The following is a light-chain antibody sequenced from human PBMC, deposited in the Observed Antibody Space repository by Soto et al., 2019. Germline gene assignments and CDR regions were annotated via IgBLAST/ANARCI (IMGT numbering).Light chain of an antibody. J-gene: IGLJ2*01. V-gene: IGLV6-57*04. CDR1: SGSIASNY. CDR3: QSYDSSNHVV. Sequence: NFMLTQPHSVSESPGKTVTISCTRSSGSIASNYVQWYQQRPGSAPTTVIYEDNQRPSGVPARFSGSIDSSSNSASLTISGLKTEDEADYYCQSYDSSNHVVFGGGTKLT. CDR2: EDN.